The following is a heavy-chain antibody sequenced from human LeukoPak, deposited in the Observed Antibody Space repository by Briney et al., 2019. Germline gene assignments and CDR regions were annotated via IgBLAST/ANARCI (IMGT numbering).Heavy chain of an antibody. CDR2: IWYDGSNK. Sequence: GGSLRLSCAASGFTFSSYGMHWVRQAPGKGLEWAAVIWYDGSNKYYADSVKGRFTISRDNSKNTLYLQMNSLRAEDTAVYYCARDWGIVVVEYYFDYWGQGTLVTASS. CDR1: GFTFSSYG. D-gene: IGHD3-22*01. CDR3: ARDWGIVVVEYYFDY. V-gene: IGHV3-33*01. J-gene: IGHJ4*02.